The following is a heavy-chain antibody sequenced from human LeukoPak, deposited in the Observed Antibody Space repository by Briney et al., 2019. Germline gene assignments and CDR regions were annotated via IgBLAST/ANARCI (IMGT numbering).Heavy chain of an antibody. Sequence: ASVKVSCKASGYTFTSYYMHWVRQAPGQGLEWMGIINPSGGSTSYAQKFQGRVTMTRDTSTSSVYMELSSLRSEDTAVYYCARAQGIAAAGTRWFDPWGQGTLVTVSS. V-gene: IGHV1-46*01. CDR1: GYTFTSYY. D-gene: IGHD6-13*01. CDR3: ARAQGIAAAGTRWFDP. CDR2: INPSGGST. J-gene: IGHJ5*02.